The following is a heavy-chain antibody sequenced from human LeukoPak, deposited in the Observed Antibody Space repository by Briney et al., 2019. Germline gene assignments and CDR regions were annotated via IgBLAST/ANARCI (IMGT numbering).Heavy chain of an antibody. D-gene: IGHD1-26*01. CDR2: IRYDGSNK. J-gene: IGHJ4*02. CDR3: AKDIFLVGAIPYFDY. CDR1: GFTFSSYG. Sequence: GGSLRLSCAASGFTFSSYGMHWVRQAPGKGLEWVAFIRYDGSNKYYADSVKGRFTISRDNSKNTLYLQMNSLRAEDTAVYYCAKDIFLVGAIPYFDYWGQGTLVTVSS. V-gene: IGHV3-30*02.